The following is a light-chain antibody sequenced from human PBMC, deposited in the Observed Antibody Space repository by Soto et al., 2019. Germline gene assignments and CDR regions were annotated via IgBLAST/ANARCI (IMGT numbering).Light chain of an antibody. Sequence: DIVMTQSPDSLAVSLGERATINCKSSQSVLYSSTNKNYLSWYQQKPGQPPKLLIYWASTRESGVPDRFSGSGSGTDFTLTISSRQAEDVAVYYRQQYSSTTLTGGGVTHVDI. J-gene: IGKJ4*01. V-gene: IGKV4-1*01. CDR3: QQYSSTTLT. CDR2: WAS. CDR1: QSVLYSSTNKNY.